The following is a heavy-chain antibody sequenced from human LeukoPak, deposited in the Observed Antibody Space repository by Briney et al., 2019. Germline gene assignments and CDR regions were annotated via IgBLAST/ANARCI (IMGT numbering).Heavy chain of an antibody. Sequence: SETLSLTCAVYGGSFSGYYWSWIRQPPGKELEWIGEINHSGSTNYNPSLKSRVTISVDTSKNQFSLKLSSVTAADTAVYYCARHPRIVVVPAAMMGPFDYWGQGTLVTVSS. CDR3: ARHPRIVVVPAAMMGPFDY. J-gene: IGHJ4*02. CDR2: INHSGST. D-gene: IGHD2-2*01. CDR1: GGSFSGYY. V-gene: IGHV4-34*01.